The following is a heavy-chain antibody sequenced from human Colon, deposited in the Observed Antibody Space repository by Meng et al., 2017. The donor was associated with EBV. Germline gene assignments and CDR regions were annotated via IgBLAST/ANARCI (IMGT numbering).Heavy chain of an antibody. V-gene: IGHV4-31*03. J-gene: IGHJ5*02. CDR3: ARASYGSGSPLGESWFDP. CDR1: GGSISSGGYY. CDR2: IHDSGST. D-gene: IGHD3-10*01. Sequence: QVRLQQWGAGLLKPSETLSLTCTVSGGSISSGGYYWSWIRQHPGKGLEWIGYIHDSGSTYYNPSLKSRVTISADTSKNQFSLKLSSVTAADTAVYYCARASYGSGSPLGESWFDPWGQGTLVTVSS.